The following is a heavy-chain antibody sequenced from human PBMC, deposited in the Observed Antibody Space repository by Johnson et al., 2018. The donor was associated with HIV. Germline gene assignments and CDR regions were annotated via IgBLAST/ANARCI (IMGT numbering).Heavy chain of an antibody. D-gene: IGHD4-17*01. Sequence: VQLVESGGGVLRPGGSLRLSCAASGFTFDDYDMSWVRQAPGKGLEWVSGINWNGGGAGYVDSVKGRFTISRDNAKNSLYSLYFQMNSQRAEDTAVYYCASDSRLRTRAVGWADAFDIWGQGTMVSVSS. CDR3: ASDSRLRTRAVGWADAFDI. CDR1: GFTFDDYD. J-gene: IGHJ3*02. CDR2: INWNGGGA. V-gene: IGHV3-20*04.